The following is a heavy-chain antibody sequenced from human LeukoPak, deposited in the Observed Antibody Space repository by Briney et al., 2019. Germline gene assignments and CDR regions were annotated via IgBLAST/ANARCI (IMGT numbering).Heavy chain of an antibody. CDR2: IYSGGST. D-gene: IGHD2-8*02. CDR1: GFTVSSNY. V-gene: IGHV3-53*01. Sequence: GGSLRLSCAASGFTVSSNYMSWVRQAPGKGLEWVSVIYSGGSTYYADSVKGRFTISRDNSKNTLYLQMNSLRAEDTAVYYCAMYRWSRSYYFDYWGQGTLVTVSS. J-gene: IGHJ4*02. CDR3: AMYRWSRSYYFDY.